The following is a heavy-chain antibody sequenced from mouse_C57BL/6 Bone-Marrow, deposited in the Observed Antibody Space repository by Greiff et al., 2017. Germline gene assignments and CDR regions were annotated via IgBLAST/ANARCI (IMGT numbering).Heavy chain of an antibody. CDR1: EYEFPSHD. Sequence: EVKLVESGGGLVQPGESLKLSCGSNEYEFPSHDMSWVRKTPEKRLELVAAINSDGGSTYYPDTMERRFIISRDKTNKTLYLQMSSLRSEDTALYYCAREGANWEFAYWGQGTLVTVSA. V-gene: IGHV5-2*01. CDR2: INSDGGST. D-gene: IGHD4-1*01. J-gene: IGHJ3*01. CDR3: AREGANWEFAY.